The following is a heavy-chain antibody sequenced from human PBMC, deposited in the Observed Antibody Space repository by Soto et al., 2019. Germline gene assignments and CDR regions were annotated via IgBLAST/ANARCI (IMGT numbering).Heavy chain of an antibody. CDR1: GFTFSIYA. J-gene: IGHJ4*02. Sequence: GGSLRLSCSASGFTFSIYAMHWVRQAPEKGLEYVSSISINGGSTHYADSVKGRFTISRDNSKNTQHLQMSSLRADDTALYYCVKGEYYYDSSGYYPFDYWGQGTLVTVSS. CDR3: VKGEYYYDSSGYYPFDY. V-gene: IGHV3-64D*06. D-gene: IGHD3-22*01. CDR2: ISINGGST.